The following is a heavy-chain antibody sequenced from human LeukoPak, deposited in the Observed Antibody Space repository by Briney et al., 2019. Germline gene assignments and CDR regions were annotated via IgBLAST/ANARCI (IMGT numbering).Heavy chain of an antibody. CDR1: GFTFDDYA. CDR3: AKGFTRYSSGCLDP. CDR2: ISWNSGSI. J-gene: IGHJ5*02. V-gene: IGHV3-9*01. D-gene: IGHD6-19*01. Sequence: PGGSLRLSCAASGFTFDDYAMHWVRQAPGKGLEWVSGISWNSGSIGYADSVKGRFTISRDNAKNSLYLQMNSLRAEDTALYYCAKGFTRYSSGCLDPWGQGTLVTVSS.